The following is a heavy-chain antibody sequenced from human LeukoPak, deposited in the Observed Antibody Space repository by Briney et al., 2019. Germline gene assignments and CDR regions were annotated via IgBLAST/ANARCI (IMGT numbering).Heavy chain of an antibody. CDR1: GFTFSSYG. CDR2: IWYDGSNK. Sequence: GGSLRLSCAASGFTFSSYGMNWVRQAPGKGLEWVAVIWYDGSNKYYADSVKGRFTISRDNSKNTLYLQMNSLRAEDTAVYYCATDGAGFDTWGQGVLVTVSS. CDR3: ATDGAGFDT. J-gene: IGHJ5*02. V-gene: IGHV3-33*01.